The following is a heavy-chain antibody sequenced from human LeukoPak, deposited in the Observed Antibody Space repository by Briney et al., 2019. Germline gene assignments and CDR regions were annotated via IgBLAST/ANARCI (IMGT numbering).Heavy chain of an antibody. V-gene: IGHV4-4*07. CDR3: ARLRFYDSSGYSPGYYMDV. D-gene: IGHD3-22*01. CDR1: GGSMFSYH. CDR2: IYVTGTT. Sequence: SETLSLTCTVSGGSMFSYHWSWVRQSAGEGLEWVGHIYVTGTTNYSPSLKSRVTMSVDTTKNQFSLKLKSVTAADTAVYYCARLRFYDSSGYSPGYYMDVWGKGTTVIVPS. J-gene: IGHJ6*03.